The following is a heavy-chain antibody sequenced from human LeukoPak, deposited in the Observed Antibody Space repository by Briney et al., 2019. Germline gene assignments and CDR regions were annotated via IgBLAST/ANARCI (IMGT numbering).Heavy chain of an antibody. J-gene: IGHJ4*02. CDR2: IWFDGSRT. V-gene: IGHV3-33*01. D-gene: IGHD2-2*01. CDR1: GYTFSSNG. Sequence: PGRSLRLSCAASGYTFSSNGMHWVRQAPGKRLEWVAVIWFDGSRTYYADSVKGRFTISRDNSENILYLQMNSLRAEDTALYFCARILGGCIGTTCYAVPPDYWGQGTQVTVSS. CDR3: ARILGGCIGTTCYAVPPDY.